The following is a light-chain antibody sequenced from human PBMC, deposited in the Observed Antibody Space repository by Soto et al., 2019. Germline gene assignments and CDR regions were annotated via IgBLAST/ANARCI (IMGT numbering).Light chain of an antibody. Sequence: AVLTQPSSLSASPGASASLTFTLRSGINVGTYRIYWYQQKPGSPPQYLLRYKSDSDKQQGSGVPSRFSGSKDASANAGILLISGLQSEDEADYYCMIWHSSAYVFGTGTKVTVL. CDR2: YKSDSDK. CDR3: MIWHSSAYV. CDR1: SGINVGTYR. J-gene: IGLJ1*01. V-gene: IGLV5-45*03.